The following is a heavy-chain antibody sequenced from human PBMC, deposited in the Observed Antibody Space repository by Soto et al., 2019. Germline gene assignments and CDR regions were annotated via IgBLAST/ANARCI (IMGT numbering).Heavy chain of an antibody. D-gene: IGHD7-27*01. Sequence: PGGSLRLSCTTSGFSFASFAMTWVRQALGKGLEWVATISGSDGKTYYADSVKGRFSISRDTSRNTLYLQMNGLRAEDTAVYYCVKDTPAWRQVWGYGYWGQGVQVTVSS. V-gene: IGHV3-23*01. CDR2: ISGSDGKT. CDR1: GFSFASFA. CDR3: VKDTPAWRQVWGYGY. J-gene: IGHJ4*02.